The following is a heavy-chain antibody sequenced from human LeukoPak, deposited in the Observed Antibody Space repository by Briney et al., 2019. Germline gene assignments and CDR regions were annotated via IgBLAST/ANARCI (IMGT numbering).Heavy chain of an antibody. V-gene: IGHV4-39*01. CDR3: ARQVEVSGWYDYFDY. CDR2: IYYSGST. J-gene: IGHJ4*02. Sequence: PSETLSLTCTVSGGSVSSSSYYWGWIRQPPGKGLEWIGSIYYSGSTYYNPSLKSRVTISVDTSKNQFSLKLSSVTAADTAVYYCARQVEVSGWYDYFDYWGQGTLVTVSS. CDR1: GGSVSSSSYY. D-gene: IGHD6-19*01.